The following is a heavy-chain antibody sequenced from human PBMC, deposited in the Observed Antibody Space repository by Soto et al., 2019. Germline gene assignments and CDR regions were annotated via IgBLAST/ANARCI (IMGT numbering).Heavy chain of an antibody. Sequence: EVQLVESGGGLVKPGGSLRLSCAASGFTFSNARMSWVRQAPGKGLEWVGRIKSKTDGGTTDYAAPVKGRFTISRDDSKNTLYLQMNSLKTEDTAVYYCTTLRYYDFWSGYSDAFDIWGQGTMVTVSS. V-gene: IGHV3-15*01. CDR3: TTLRYYDFWSGYSDAFDI. J-gene: IGHJ3*02. CDR1: GFTFSNAR. CDR2: IKSKTDGGTT. D-gene: IGHD3-3*01.